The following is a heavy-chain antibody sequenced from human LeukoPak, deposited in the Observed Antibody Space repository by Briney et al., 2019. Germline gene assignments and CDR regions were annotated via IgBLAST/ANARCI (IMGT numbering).Heavy chain of an antibody. CDR2: ISPYNGNT. J-gene: IGHJ4*02. D-gene: IGHD7-27*01. V-gene: IGHV1-18*01. Sequence: GASVKVSCKASGSTFTSSAMQWVRHARGQRLEWMGGISPYNGNTDYAQKLQGRVTMTTDTSTSTAYLDLRSLRSDDTAVYYCTRKNTGGPIDYWGQGSLVTVSS. CDR1: GSTFTSSA. CDR3: TRKNTGGPIDY.